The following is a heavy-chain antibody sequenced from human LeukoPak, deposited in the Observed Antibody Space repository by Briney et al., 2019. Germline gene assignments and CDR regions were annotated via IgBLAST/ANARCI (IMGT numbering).Heavy chain of an antibody. CDR2: INPNSGGT. V-gene: IGHV1-2*02. Sequence: ASVKVPCKASGYTFTGYYMHWVRQAPGQGLEWMGWINPNSGGTNYAQKFQGRVTMTRDTSISTAYMELSRLRSDDTAVYYCARDSGYSSSLDYWGQGTLVTVSS. J-gene: IGHJ4*02. CDR1: GYTFTGYY. CDR3: ARDSGYSSSLDY. D-gene: IGHD6-13*01.